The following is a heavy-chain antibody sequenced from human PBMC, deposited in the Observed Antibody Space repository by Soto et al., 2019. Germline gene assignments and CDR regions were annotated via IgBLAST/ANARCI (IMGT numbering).Heavy chain of an antibody. Sequence: QVQLVQSGAEVKKPGSSVKVSSKASGGTFSSYAISWVRQAPGQGLEWMGGIIPIFGTPDYAQKFQGRVTITADESTSTAYMELSTLRSEDTAGYYCARQPTVTPYYYYGMDVWGQGTTVTVSS. CDR3: ARQPTVTPYYYYGMDV. CDR1: GGTFSSYA. J-gene: IGHJ6*02. CDR2: IIPIFGTP. V-gene: IGHV1-69*12. D-gene: IGHD4-4*01.